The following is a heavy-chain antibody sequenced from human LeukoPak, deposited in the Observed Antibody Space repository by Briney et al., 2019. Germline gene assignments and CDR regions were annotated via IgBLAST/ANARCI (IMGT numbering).Heavy chain of an antibody. Sequence: ASVKVSCKASGGTFSSYAISWVRQAPGQGLEWMGWINPNSGGTNYAQKFQGRVTMTRDTSISTAYMELSRLRSDDTAVYYCARDLFEFGRLDAFDIWGQGTMVTVSS. D-gene: IGHD3-10*01. CDR2: INPNSGGT. CDR1: GGTFSSYA. J-gene: IGHJ3*02. CDR3: ARDLFEFGRLDAFDI. V-gene: IGHV1-2*02.